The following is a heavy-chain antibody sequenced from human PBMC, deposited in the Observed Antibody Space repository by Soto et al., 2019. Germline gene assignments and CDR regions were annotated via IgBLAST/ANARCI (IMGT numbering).Heavy chain of an antibody. V-gene: IGHV4-59*01. CDR3: ARAREDIVVVPAAILGAQDTSDYYYYYGMDV. D-gene: IGHD2-2*02. Sequence: PSETLSLTCTVYGGSISSYYWSWIRQPPGKGLEWIGYIYYSGSTNYNPSLKSRVTISVDTSKNQFSLKLSSVTAADTAVYYCARAREDIVVVPAAILGAQDTSDYYYYYGMDVWGQGTTVTVSS. CDR2: IYYSGST. J-gene: IGHJ6*02. CDR1: GGSISSYY.